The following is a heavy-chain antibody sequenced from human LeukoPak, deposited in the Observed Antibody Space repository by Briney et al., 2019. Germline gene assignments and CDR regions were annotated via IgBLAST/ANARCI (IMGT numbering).Heavy chain of an antibody. D-gene: IGHD2-15*01. Sequence: GGSLRLSCAASGFTFSSYAMSWVRQAPGKGLEWVSAISGSGGSTYYADSVKGRFTISRDNSKNTLYLQMNSLRAEDTAVYYCAKNDLGYCSGGCCYVDYWGQGTLVTVSS. J-gene: IGHJ4*02. CDR1: GFTFSSYA. V-gene: IGHV3-23*01. CDR3: AKNDLGYCSGGCCYVDY. CDR2: ISGSGGST.